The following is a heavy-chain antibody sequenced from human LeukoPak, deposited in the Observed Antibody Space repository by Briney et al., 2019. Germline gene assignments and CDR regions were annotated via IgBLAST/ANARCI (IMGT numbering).Heavy chain of an antibody. CDR2: ISPYNANT. J-gene: IGHJ4*02. CDR3: ARGVPVDGYFDY. D-gene: IGHD3/OR15-3a*01. V-gene: IGHV1-18*01. Sequence: ASVKVSCKASGYIFINYGINWVRQAPGQGLEWMGWISPYNANTHFAQNFQGRLTMTTDTSTTTAYMELRGLRSDDTAVYYCARGVPVDGYFDYWGQGTLVTVPS. CDR1: GYIFINYG.